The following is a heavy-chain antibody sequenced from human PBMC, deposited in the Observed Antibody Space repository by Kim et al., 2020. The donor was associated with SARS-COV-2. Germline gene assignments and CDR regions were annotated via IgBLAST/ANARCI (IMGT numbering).Heavy chain of an antibody. J-gene: IGHJ4*02. Sequence: SETLSLTCTVSGGSISSGGYYWSWIRQHPGKGLEWIGYIYYSGSTYYNPSLKSRVTISVDTSKNQFSLKLSSVTAADTAVYDCARTATTTVVTLFDYWGQGTLVTVSS. CDR1: GGSISSGGYY. V-gene: IGHV4-31*03. CDR2: IYYSGST. CDR3: ARTATTTVVTLFDY. D-gene: IGHD4-17*01.